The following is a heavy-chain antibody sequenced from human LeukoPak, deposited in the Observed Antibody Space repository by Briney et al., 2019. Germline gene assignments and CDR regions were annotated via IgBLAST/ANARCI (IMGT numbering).Heavy chain of an antibody. J-gene: IGHJ1*01. D-gene: IGHD3-10*01. CDR2: INPNSGDT. CDR3: ANHLWFGDSYFQN. Sequence: GASVKVSCKASGYTFTSYYMHWVRQAPGQGLEWMGWINPNSGDTNYAQNFQGRVTMTRDTSISAAYMELSRLRSDDTAVYYCANHLWFGDSYFQNWGQGTLVTVSS. CDR1: GYTFTSYY. V-gene: IGHV1-2*02.